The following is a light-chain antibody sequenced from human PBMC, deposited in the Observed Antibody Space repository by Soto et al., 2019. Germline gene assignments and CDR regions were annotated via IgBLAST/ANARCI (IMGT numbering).Light chain of an antibody. V-gene: IGKV1-5*01. Sequence: DIQMTQSPSTLSASVGDRATITCRASESINNWVAWYQQKPGKAPKLLIYGASSLESGVPSRFSGSGSGTEFTLTISNLQPDDFAVYYCQQYGSSLITFGQGTRLEIK. CDR1: ESINNW. CDR2: GAS. CDR3: QQYGSSLIT. J-gene: IGKJ5*01.